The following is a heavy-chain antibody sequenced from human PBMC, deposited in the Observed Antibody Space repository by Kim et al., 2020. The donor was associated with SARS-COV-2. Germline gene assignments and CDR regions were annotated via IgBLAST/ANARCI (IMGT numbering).Heavy chain of an antibody. V-gene: IGHV7-4-1*02. Sequence: PTYARGFTGRFVFSLDTSASTAYLQISSLKAEDTAVYYCARGGSGYYFDYWGQGTLVTVSS. D-gene: IGHD3-10*01. CDR2: P. CDR3: ARGGSGYYFDY. J-gene: IGHJ4*02.